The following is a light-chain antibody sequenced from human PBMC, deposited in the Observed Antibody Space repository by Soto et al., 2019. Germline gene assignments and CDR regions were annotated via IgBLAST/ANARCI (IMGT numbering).Light chain of an antibody. CDR3: YTYAGGSTYL. Sequence: QSALTQPASVSGSPGQSITISCTGTSSDVGSYSLLSWYQHHPGKAPKLIIYEDIKGPSGVSNRFSGSKSGNTASRRISGLQAEDEADYYCYTYAGGSTYLFGTGTKLTVL. J-gene: IGLJ1*01. CDR1: SSDVGSYSL. V-gene: IGLV2-23*01. CDR2: EDI.